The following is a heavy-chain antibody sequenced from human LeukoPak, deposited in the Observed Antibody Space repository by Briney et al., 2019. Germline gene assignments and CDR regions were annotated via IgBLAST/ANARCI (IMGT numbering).Heavy chain of an antibody. D-gene: IGHD1-26*01. CDR1: GFTFSSYG. Sequence: GGSLRLSCAASGFTFSSYGMHWVRQAPGKGLEWVAFIRYDGSNKYYADSVKGRFTISRDNSKNTLYLQMNSLRAEDTAVYYCAKDLSGIVGATNLDYWGQGTLVTVSS. J-gene: IGHJ4*02. CDR3: AKDLSGIVGATNLDY. CDR2: IRYDGSNK. V-gene: IGHV3-30*02.